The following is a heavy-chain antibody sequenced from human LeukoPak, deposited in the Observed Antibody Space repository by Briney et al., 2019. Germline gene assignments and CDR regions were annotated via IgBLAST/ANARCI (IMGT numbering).Heavy chain of an antibody. CDR2: INPNSGGT. CDR3: ARDGVAAAGIGDY. Sequence: ASVKVSCKASGYTFTRYYMHWVRQAPGQGLEWMGWINPNSGGTNYAQKFQGRVTMTRDTSISTAYMELSRLRSDDTAVYYCARDGVAAAGIGDYWGQGTLVTVSS. CDR1: GYTFTRYY. V-gene: IGHV1-2*02. J-gene: IGHJ4*02. D-gene: IGHD6-13*01.